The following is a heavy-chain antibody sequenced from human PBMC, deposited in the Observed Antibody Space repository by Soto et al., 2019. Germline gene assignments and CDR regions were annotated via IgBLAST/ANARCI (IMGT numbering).Heavy chain of an antibody. CDR2: ISTHNGNT. D-gene: IGHD3-3*01. CDR1: GYAFSDNG. V-gene: IGHV1-18*04. Sequence: GASVKVSCKASGYAFSDNGVSWVRQAPGQGLEWMGWISTHNGNTIYAQKFQGRVIMTMDTSTTTVYMELRSLRPDDTAVYLCAREGILGLFDAYDLWGQGTMVTVSS. CDR3: AREGILGLFDAYDL. J-gene: IGHJ3*01.